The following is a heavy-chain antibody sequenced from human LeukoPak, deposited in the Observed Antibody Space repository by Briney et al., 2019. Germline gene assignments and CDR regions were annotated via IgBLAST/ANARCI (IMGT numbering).Heavy chain of an antibody. Sequence: SETLSLTCTVSGGSISSSSYYWGWIRQPPGKGLEWIGSIYYSGSTYYNPSLKSRVTISVDTSENQFSLKLSSVTAADTAVYYCARDGYNRGYYDMDVWGQGTTVTVSS. J-gene: IGHJ6*02. D-gene: IGHD5-24*01. CDR3: ARDGYNRGYYDMDV. V-gene: IGHV4-39*02. CDR1: GGSISSSSYY. CDR2: IYYSGST.